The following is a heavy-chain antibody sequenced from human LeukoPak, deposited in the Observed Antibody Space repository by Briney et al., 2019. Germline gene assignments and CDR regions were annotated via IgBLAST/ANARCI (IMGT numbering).Heavy chain of an antibody. CDR1: GYTFTGYY. Sequence: ASVKVSCKASGYTFTGYYMHWVRQAPGQGPEWMGWINPNSGGANYAQKFQGRVTMTRDTSISTAYMELSRLRSDDTAVYYCARSAIAVAGNDYWGQGTLVTVSS. V-gene: IGHV1-2*02. D-gene: IGHD6-19*01. CDR3: ARSAIAVAGNDY. J-gene: IGHJ4*02. CDR2: INPNSGGA.